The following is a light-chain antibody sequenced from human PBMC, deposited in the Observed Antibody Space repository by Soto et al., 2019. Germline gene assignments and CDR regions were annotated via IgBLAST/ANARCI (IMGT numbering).Light chain of an antibody. CDR1: TSDIGTYSY. CDR2: EVS. J-gene: IGLJ1*01. Sequence: QSVLTQPACASASPGQSITRSCTGTTSDIGTYSYVSWYKQRAGKAPKLIFYEVSHRPSGVSNRFSGSKSGSTASLIISGLQAEDEAHYYCCSSTGISTLLFGTGSKVTGL. CDR3: CSSTGISTLL. V-gene: IGLV2-14*01.